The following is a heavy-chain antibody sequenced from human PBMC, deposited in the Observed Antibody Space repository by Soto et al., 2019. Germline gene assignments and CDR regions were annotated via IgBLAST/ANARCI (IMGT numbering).Heavy chain of an antibody. V-gene: IGHV3-13*04. J-gene: IGHJ5*02. CDR3: ARGVTMVRGVIIDWFDP. D-gene: IGHD3-10*01. CDR2: IGTAGDT. Sequence: EVQLVESGGGLVQPGGSLRLSCAASGFTFSSYDMHWVRQATGKGLEWVSTIGTAGDTCYPDSVKGRFTISRENAKNSSYVKMNSLRAEDTAVYYCARGVTMVRGVIIDWFDPWGQGTLVTVSS. CDR1: GFTFSSYD.